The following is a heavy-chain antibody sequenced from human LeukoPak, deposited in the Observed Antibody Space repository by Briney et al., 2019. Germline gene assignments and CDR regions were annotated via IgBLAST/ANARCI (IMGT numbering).Heavy chain of an antibody. J-gene: IGHJ3*02. CDR3: ARDYYGSSRHAFDI. V-gene: IGHV3-21*06. CDR2: LSSSSSYI. Sequence: PGGSLRLSCAASGFILSSNTMNWVRQAPGKGLEWVSSLSSSSSYIYYADSVKGRFTISRDNAKNSLYLQLNSLRADDTAVYYCARDYYGSSRHAFDIWGQGAMVTVST. CDR1: GFILSSNT. D-gene: IGHD6-13*01.